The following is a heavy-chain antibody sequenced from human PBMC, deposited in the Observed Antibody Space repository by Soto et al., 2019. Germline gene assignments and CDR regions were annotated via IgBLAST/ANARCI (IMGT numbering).Heavy chain of an antibody. D-gene: IGHD2-2*02. CDR1: GGSISSGGYY. Sequence: ASETLSLTCTVSGGSISSGGYYWSWIRQHPGKGLEWIGYTYYSGSTYYNPSLKSRVTISVDTSKNQFSLKLSSVTAADTAVYYCAKYTGVWFDPWGQGTLVTVSS. V-gene: IGHV4-31*03. CDR2: TYYSGST. J-gene: IGHJ5*02. CDR3: AKYTGVWFDP.